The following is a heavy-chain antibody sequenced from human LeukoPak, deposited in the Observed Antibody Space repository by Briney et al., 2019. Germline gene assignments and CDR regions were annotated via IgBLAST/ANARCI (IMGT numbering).Heavy chain of an antibody. J-gene: IGHJ4*02. CDR2: ISSSSSTI. V-gene: IGHV3-48*01. D-gene: IGHD2-21*02. CDR1: GFTFSSYS. CDR3: AKVGVVEVVTAIGFFDY. Sequence: PGGSLRLSCAASGFTFSSYSMNWVRQAPGKGLEWVSYISSSSSTIYYADSVKGRFTISRDNAKNSLYLQMNSLRAEDTAVYYCAKVGVVEVVTAIGFFDYWGQGTLVTVSS.